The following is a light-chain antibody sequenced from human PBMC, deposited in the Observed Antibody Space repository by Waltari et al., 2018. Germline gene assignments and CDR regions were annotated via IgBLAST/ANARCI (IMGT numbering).Light chain of an antibody. CDR2: DVT. J-gene: IGLJ3*02. V-gene: IGLV2-14*03. CDR3: ASYIGSALEL. Sequence: QSALTQPASVSGSPGQSITISCTGTNSDIGASNYVSWYQQHPGNAPILIIFDVTFRSAGVSHRFSGSKSGNTASLTISGLQAEDEADYFCASYIGSALELFGGGTRLTVL. CDR1: NSDIGASNY.